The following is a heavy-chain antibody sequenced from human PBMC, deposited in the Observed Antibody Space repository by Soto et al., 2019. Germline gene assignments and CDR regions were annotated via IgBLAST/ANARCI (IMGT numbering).Heavy chain of an antibody. Sequence: EVQLVESGGGLVQPGGSLRLSCAASGFTFSSYAMHWVRQAPGKGLEYVSAISSNGGSTYYANSVKGRFTISRDNSKNTLYLQMGSLRAEDMAVYYCARSPYCGGDCDPRGAFDIWGKGTMVTVSS. CDR1: GFTFSSYA. D-gene: IGHD2-21*01. CDR3: ARSPYCGGDCDPRGAFDI. V-gene: IGHV3-64*01. J-gene: IGHJ3*02. CDR2: ISSNGGST.